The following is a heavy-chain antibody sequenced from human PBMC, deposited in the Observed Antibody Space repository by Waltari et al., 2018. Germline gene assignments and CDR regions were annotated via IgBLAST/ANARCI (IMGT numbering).Heavy chain of an antibody. CDR3: TRDAGPAASFFDF. J-gene: IGHJ4*02. D-gene: IGHD6-25*01. V-gene: IGHV3-23*01. CDR2: SSGSGSKR. CDR1: GFPFSEFG. Sequence: EVQLLESGGGLFQPGGSLRLSCIGSGFPFSEFGMAWVRQAPGEGREGGSTSSGSGSKRNYSDSGEGRFTVSRDNSMNTFYLEMTSLRAEDTAMYFCTRDAGPAASFFDFWGQGTLVTVSS.